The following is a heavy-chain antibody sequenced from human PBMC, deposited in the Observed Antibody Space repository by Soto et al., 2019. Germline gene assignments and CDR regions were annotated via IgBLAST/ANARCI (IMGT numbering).Heavy chain of an antibody. CDR1: GYSFTSYW. CDR2: IYPGDSDT. V-gene: IGHV5-51*01. J-gene: IGHJ4*02. CDR3: ARPDSIYSGYDSFDY. D-gene: IGHD5-12*01. Sequence: GESLKISCKGSGYSFTSYWIGWVRQMPGKGLEWMGIIYPGDSDTRYSPSFQGQVTISADKSISTAYLQWSSLKASDTAMYYCARPDSIYSGYDSFDYWGQGTRVRVSS.